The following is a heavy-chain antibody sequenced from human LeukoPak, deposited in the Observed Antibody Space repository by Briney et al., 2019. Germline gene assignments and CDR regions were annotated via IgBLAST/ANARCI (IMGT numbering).Heavy chain of an antibody. CDR1: GFTFSGYS. V-gene: IGHV4-59*08. CDR2: IYYSGNT. J-gene: IGHJ5*02. D-gene: IGHD2-2*01. Sequence: GSLRLSCAASGFTFSGYSMSWVRQAPGKGLEWIGYIYYSGNTNYNPPLKSRVTISVDTSKNQFSLKLTSVTAADTAVYYCARHVGFCSTTSCYPWSDPWGQGTLVTVSS. CDR3: ARHVGFCSTTSCYPWSDP.